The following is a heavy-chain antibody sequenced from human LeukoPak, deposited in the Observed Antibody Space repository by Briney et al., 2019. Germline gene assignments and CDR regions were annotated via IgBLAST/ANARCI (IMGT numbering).Heavy chain of an antibody. CDR3: AKARPLHSSRYFDY. Sequence: SGGSLRLSCAASGFTFSSYAMSRVRQALGEGLGWVSPISGSGGSTYYADSVKSRFTISRDNSKNTLYLQMNSLRAEDTAVYYCAKARPLHSSRYFDYWGQGTLVTVSS. V-gene: IGHV3-23*01. CDR2: ISGSGGST. CDR1: GFTFSSYA. J-gene: IGHJ4*02. D-gene: IGHD6-13*01.